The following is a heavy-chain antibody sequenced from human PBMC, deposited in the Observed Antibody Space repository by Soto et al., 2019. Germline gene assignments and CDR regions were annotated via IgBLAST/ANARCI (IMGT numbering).Heavy chain of an antibody. CDR2: ISGSGGST. CDR1: GFTFSSYA. Sequence: LRLSCAASGFTFSSYAMSWVRQAPGKGLEWVSAISGSGGSTYYADSVKGRFTISRDNSKNTLYLQMNSLRAEDTAVYYCAKDRRTVIVVVTPLGWFDPWGQGTLVTVSS. J-gene: IGHJ5*02. CDR3: AKDRRTVIVVVTPLGWFDP. D-gene: IGHD3-22*01. V-gene: IGHV3-23*01.